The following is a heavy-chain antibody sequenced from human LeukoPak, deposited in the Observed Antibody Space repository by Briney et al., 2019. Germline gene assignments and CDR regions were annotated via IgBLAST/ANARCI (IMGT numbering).Heavy chain of an antibody. V-gene: IGHV3-21*01. CDR2: ISSSSSYI. CDR3: ASTYDSSGYSYYFDY. Sequence: ISSSSSYIYYADSVKGRFTISRDNAKNSLYLQMNSLRAEDTAVYYCASTYDSSGYSYYFDYWGQGTLVTVSS. D-gene: IGHD3-22*01. J-gene: IGHJ4*02.